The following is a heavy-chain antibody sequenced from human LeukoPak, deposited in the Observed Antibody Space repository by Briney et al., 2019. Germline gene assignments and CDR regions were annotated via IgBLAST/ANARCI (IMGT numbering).Heavy chain of an antibody. D-gene: IGHD3-22*01. Sequence: SETLSLTCTVSGASLSTYDWSWIRQPPGKGLEWMGYIYYTGSTNYNPSLKSRVTMSVDTSKSQFSLKLNSVTAADTAVYYCARASGGYYNNWFDPWGQGTLVTVSS. V-gene: IGHV4-59*01. CDR2: IYYTGST. CDR1: GASLSTYD. CDR3: ARASGGYYNNWFDP. J-gene: IGHJ5*02.